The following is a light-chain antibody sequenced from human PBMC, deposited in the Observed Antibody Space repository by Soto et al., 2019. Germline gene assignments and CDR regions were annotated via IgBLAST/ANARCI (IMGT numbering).Light chain of an antibody. CDR2: AAS. Sequence: DIQLTQSPSSLSASVRDRVTITCRASQGISTYLAWYQQKPGKAPKLLIYAASTLESGIPSRFSGSGSGTDFTLTISSLQPEDFATYYCQQLNSYPQVTFGGGTKVEIK. V-gene: IGKV1-9*01. CDR3: QQLNSYPQVT. J-gene: IGKJ4*01. CDR1: QGISTY.